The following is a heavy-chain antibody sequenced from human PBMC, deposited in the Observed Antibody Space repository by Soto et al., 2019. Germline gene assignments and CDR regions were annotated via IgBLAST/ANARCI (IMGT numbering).Heavy chain of an antibody. CDR3: SRGYYYDSGAFYSTPHYYGMDV. CDR2: IYHSGST. V-gene: IGHV4-31*03. CDR1: GDSIGSGGYY. D-gene: IGHD3-22*01. Sequence: PSETLSLTCTVSGDSIGSGGYYWSWIRQHPGKGLEWIGHIYHSGSTSYNPSLKSRVTVSVDRSKNQFSLRLSSVTAADTAVYYCSRGYYYDSGAFYSTPHYYGMDVWGQGTTVTVS. J-gene: IGHJ6*02.